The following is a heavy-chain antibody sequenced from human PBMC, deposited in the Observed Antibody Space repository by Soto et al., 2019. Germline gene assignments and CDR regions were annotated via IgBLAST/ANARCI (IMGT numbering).Heavy chain of an antibody. CDR3: ARAEIIRSRWYRSADAFDI. V-gene: IGHV1-2*02. D-gene: IGHD6-13*01. J-gene: IGHJ3*02. CDR2: INPNSGGT. CDR1: GYTFTGYY. Sequence: ASVKVSRKASGYTFTGYYMHWVRQAPGQGLERMGWINPNSGGTNYAQKFQGRVTMTRDTSISAAYMELSRLRSDDTAVYYCARAEIIRSRWYRSADAFDIPGQATMVTVSS.